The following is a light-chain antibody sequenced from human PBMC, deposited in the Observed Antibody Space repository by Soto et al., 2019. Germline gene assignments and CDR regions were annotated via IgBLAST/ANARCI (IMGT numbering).Light chain of an antibody. Sequence: EIVLTQSPGTLSLSPGERATLSCRASQSVSSSYLAWYQQKPGQAPRLLIYGASSRATGIRDRFSGSGSGTDFTLTISTLGPEGFGVYCCPQYGSSLWTLGQGTNVDIK. CDR1: QSVSSSY. V-gene: IGKV3-20*01. J-gene: IGKJ1*01. CDR3: PQYGSSLWT. CDR2: GAS.